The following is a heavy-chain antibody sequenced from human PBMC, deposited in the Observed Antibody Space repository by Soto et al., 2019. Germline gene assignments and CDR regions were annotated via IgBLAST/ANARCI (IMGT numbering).Heavy chain of an antibody. J-gene: IGHJ4*01. CDR2: ISGSGGSP. V-gene: IGHV3-23*01. Sequence: GGSLRLSFAASGFTFNSYTMAWVRQAPGKGLEWVSSISGSGGSPSYADSVQGRFTISRDNSRNTLSLQMNSLRAEDTATYYCAKAGCSGNSCYVHDYWGHGSLVTVSS. D-gene: IGHD2-15*01. CDR1: GFTFNSYT. CDR3: AKAGCSGNSCYVHDY.